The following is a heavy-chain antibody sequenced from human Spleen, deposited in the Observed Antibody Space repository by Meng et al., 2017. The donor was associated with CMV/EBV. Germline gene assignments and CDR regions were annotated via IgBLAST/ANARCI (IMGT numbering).Heavy chain of an antibody. V-gene: IGHV1-2*02. J-gene: IGHJ6*02. Sequence: FTGYYMHWVRQAPGQGLEWMGWINPNSGGTNYAQKFQGRVTMTRDTSISTAYMELSRLRSDDTAVYYCAGATRGYSYGIYYYYGMDVWGQGTTVTVSS. D-gene: IGHD5-18*01. CDR2: INPNSGGT. CDR1: FTGYY. CDR3: AGATRGYSYGIYYYYGMDV.